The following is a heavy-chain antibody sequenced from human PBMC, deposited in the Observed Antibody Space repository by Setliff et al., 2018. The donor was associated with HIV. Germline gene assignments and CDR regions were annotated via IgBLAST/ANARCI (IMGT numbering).Heavy chain of an antibody. CDR2: ISVSGTDI. CDR3: ATDPRRLSY. Sequence: PGGSLRLSCAASGFTFINYYMSWIRQAPGKGLELLSYISVSGTDIKYADSVKGRFTISRDNAKNSLYLQMNSLRAEDTAVYYCATDPRRLSYWGQGTLVTVSS. CDR1: GFTFINYY. J-gene: IGHJ4*02. V-gene: IGHV3-11*04. D-gene: IGHD2-21*01.